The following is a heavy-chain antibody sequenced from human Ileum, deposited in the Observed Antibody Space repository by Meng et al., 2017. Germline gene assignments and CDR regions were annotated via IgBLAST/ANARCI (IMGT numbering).Heavy chain of an antibody. V-gene: IGHV3-74*01. CDR2: INTDGSDT. Sequence: EGQVGESGGGLVQPGGSLRLSCAAAGFPFSSYWMPWVRQAPGKGLVWVARINTDGSDTRYADSVKGRFTISRDNAQNMVYLQMNSLRAEDTAVYYCARDKPHNWFDPWGQGTLVTVSS. J-gene: IGHJ5*02. CDR3: ARDKPHNWFDP. CDR1: GFPFSSYW.